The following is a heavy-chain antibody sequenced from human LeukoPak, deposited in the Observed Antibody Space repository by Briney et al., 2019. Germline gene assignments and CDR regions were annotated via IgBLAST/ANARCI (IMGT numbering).Heavy chain of an antibody. CDR2: ITSSSTV. Sequence: GGSLRLSCAASGFTFSNYSMNWVRQAPGNGLEWVSYITSSSTVYYAGSVKGRFTISRDNAKNSLFLQMNSLRAEDTAVYYCAGDYCSGPKCYFLDYWGQGALVTVSS. D-gene: IGHD2-15*01. J-gene: IGHJ4*02. CDR3: AGDYCSGPKCYFLDY. CDR1: GFTFSNYS. V-gene: IGHV3-48*04.